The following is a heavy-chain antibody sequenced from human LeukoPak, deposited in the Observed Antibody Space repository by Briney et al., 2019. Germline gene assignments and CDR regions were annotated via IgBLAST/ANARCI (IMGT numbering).Heavy chain of an antibody. Sequence: GGSRRLSCAASGFTFSSYWMHRVRQAPGKGLVWVSRIKSDGTSTSYADSVKGRFTISRDNAKNTLYLQMNSLRAEDTAVYYCARDVEMVGGVTFDPWGQGTLVTVSS. J-gene: IGHJ5*02. CDR3: ARDVEMVGGVTFDP. CDR1: GFTFSSYW. V-gene: IGHV3-74*01. CDR2: IKSDGTST. D-gene: IGHD3-10*01.